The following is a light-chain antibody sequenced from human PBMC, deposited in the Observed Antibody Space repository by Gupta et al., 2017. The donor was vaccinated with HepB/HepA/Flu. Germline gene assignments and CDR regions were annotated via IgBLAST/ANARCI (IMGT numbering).Light chain of an antibody. Sequence: QSALTQPRSVSGSPGQSVTISCTGTSSDVGGYNYVSWYLQHPGKAPKLMIYDVSKRTSGVPGRFSGSKSGNTASLTISGLQAEDEADYYCCSYAGNYTLVFGGGTKLTVL. CDR2: DVS. CDR3: CSYAGNYTLV. J-gene: IGLJ2*01. V-gene: IGLV2-11*01. CDR1: SSDVGGYNY.